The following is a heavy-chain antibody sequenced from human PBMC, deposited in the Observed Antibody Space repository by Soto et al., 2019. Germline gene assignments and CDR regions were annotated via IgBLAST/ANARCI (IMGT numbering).Heavy chain of an antibody. CDR3: ARFGGDY. V-gene: IGHV3-33*01. CDR2: IWYDGSNK. CDR1: GFTFSSYG. D-gene: IGHD3-10*01. Sequence: QVQLVESGGGVVQPGRSLRLSCAASGFTFSSYGMHWVRQAPGKGLEWVAVIWYDGSNKNYADSVKGRFTISRDNSKNTMYLQMNSLRAEDTAVYYCARFGGDYWGQGTLVTVSS. J-gene: IGHJ4*02.